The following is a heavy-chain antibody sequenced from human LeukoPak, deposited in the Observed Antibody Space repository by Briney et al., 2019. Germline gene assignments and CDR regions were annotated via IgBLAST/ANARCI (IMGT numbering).Heavy chain of an antibody. CDR2: ISSSGSTI. V-gene: IGHV3-11*04. CDR1: GFTFSDYY. J-gene: IGHJ4*02. D-gene: IGHD5-12*01. CDR3: ARDHPSGYDILRRQWLVDY. Sequence: GGSLRLSCAASGFTFSDYYMSWIRQAPGKGLEWVSYISSSGSTIYYADSVKGRFTISRDNAKNSLYLQMNSLRAEDTAVYYCARDHPSGYDILRRQWLVDYWGQGTLVTVSS.